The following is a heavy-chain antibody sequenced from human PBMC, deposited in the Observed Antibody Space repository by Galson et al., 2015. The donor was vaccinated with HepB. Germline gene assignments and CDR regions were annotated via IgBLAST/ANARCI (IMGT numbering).Heavy chain of an antibody. CDR1: GFAFSSYS. V-gene: IGHV3-48*01. J-gene: IGHJ3*02. Sequence: SLRLSCAASGFAFSSYSMNWVRQAPGKGLEWVSYISSRSTSIYYADSVKGRFTISRDNAKNSLSLQMFSLRAEDTAVYYCARDGDYSDYYAFDIWGQGTMVTVSS. CDR3: ARDGDYSDYYAFDI. D-gene: IGHD4-11*01. CDR2: ISSRSTSI.